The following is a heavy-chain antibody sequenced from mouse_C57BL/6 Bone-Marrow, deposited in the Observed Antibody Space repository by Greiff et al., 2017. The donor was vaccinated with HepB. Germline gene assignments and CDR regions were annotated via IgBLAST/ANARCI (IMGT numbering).Heavy chain of an antibody. CDR2: ISNGGGST. J-gene: IGHJ1*03. D-gene: IGHD2-4*01. CDR1: GFTFSDYY. V-gene: IGHV5-12*01. Sequence: EVKVEESGGGLVQPGGSLKLSCAASGFTFSDYYMYWVRQTPEKRLEWVAYISNGGGSTYYPDTVKGRFTISRDNAKNTLYLQMSRLKSEDTAMYYCARHPPIYYDYDRYFDVWGTGTTVTVSS. CDR3: ARHPPIYYDYDRYFDV.